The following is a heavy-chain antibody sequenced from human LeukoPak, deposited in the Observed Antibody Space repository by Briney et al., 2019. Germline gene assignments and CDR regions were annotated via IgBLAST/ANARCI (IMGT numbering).Heavy chain of an antibody. CDR1: GGSISSYY. CDR2: IYYSGST. CDR3: ARGTTSDWLSQRNWFDP. D-gene: IGHD3-9*01. Sequence: SETLSLTCTVSGGSISSYYWSWIRQPPGKGLEWIGYIYYSGSTYYNPSLKSRVTISVDTSKNQFSLKLSSVTAADTAVYYCARGTTSDWLSQRNWFDPWGQGTLVTVSS. V-gene: IGHV4-59*12. J-gene: IGHJ5*02.